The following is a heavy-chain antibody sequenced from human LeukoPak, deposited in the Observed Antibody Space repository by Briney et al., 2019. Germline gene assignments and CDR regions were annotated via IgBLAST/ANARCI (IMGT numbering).Heavy chain of an antibody. J-gene: IGHJ4*02. CDR3: ARLARIDGLDY. CDR1: GFTFSTYW. D-gene: IGHD2-15*01. V-gene: IGHV3-74*01. CDR2: ISSDGSRT. Sequence: GGSLRLSCAASGFTFSTYWMHWVRQAPGKGLVWVGHISSDGSRTDYEDSVRGRFTISRDNAKNTLYLQMNSLRAEDTAVYYCARLARIDGLDYWGQGTLVTVSS.